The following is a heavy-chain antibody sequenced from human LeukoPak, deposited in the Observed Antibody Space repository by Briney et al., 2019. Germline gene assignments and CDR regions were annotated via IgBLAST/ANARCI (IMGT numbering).Heavy chain of an antibody. Sequence: GGSLRLSCAASGFTFSDYNMNWVRQAPGKGLEWVSYITNSGTTIHYADSVKGRFTISRDNAKNSLYLQMNSLRAEDTAVYYCARSIGLTGGGVDVWGQGTTVSVSS. V-gene: IGHV3-11*01. J-gene: IGHJ6*02. CDR1: GFTFSDYN. CDR3: ARSIGLTGGGVDV. D-gene: IGHD3-9*01. CDR2: ITNSGTTI.